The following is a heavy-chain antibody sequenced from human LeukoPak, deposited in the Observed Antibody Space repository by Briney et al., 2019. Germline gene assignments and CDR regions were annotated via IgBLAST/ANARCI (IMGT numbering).Heavy chain of an antibody. J-gene: IGHJ2*01. V-gene: IGHV4-34*01. CDR2: INHSGST. Sequence: SETLSLTCAVYGGSFSGYYWSWIRQPPGKGLEWIGEINHSGSTNYNPSLKSRVTISVDTSKNQFSLKLSSVTAADTAVYYCARSGSYYYWYFDLWGRGTLVTVSS. CDR1: GGSFSGYY. D-gene: IGHD1-26*01. CDR3: ARSGSYYYWYFDL.